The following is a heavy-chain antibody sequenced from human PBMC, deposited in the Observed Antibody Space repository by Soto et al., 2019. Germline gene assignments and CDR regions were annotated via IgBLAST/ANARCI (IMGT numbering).Heavy chain of an antibody. CDR1: GDSISSYY. V-gene: IGHV4-59*08. Sequence: QVQLQESGPGLVKPSETLSLTCTVSGDSISSYYWSWIRQPPGKGLEWIGNIYHIGSTNYSPSLKSRVTISVDTSKNQFSLKLTSVTAADTAVYSCARHYCRGGRCYLDYWGQGTLVTVSS. D-gene: IGHD2-15*01. CDR2: IYHIGST. CDR3: ARHYCRGGRCYLDY. J-gene: IGHJ4*02.